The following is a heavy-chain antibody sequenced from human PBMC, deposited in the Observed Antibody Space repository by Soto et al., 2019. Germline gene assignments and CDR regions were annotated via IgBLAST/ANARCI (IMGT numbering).Heavy chain of an antibody. Sequence: QVQLVQSGAEVKKPGSSVKVSCKASGGTFSSYAISWVRQPPGQGLEWMGGIIPIFGTANYAQKFQGRVTITADESTSTAYMELSSLRSEDTAVYYCARGRYCISTSCYDSWFDPWGQGTLVTVSS. CDR3: ARGRYCISTSCYDSWFDP. CDR1: GGTFSSYA. D-gene: IGHD2-2*01. V-gene: IGHV1-69*12. CDR2: IIPIFGTA. J-gene: IGHJ5*02.